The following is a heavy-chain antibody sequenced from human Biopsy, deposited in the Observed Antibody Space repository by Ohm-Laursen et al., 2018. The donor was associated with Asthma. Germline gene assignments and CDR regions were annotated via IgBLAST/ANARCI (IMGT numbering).Heavy chain of an antibody. CDR2: ISSSSSTI. J-gene: IGHJ6*02. CDR3: ARDAGYCGGDCYSLLEYYYYYYGMDV. CDR1: GFTFSSYS. D-gene: IGHD2-21*02. V-gene: IGHV3-48*02. Sequence: SLRLSCTASGFTFSSYSMNWVRQAPGKGLEWVSYISSSSSTIYYAGSVKSRFTISRDNAKNSLYLQMNSLRDEDTAVYYCARDAGYCGGDCYSLLEYYYYYYGMDVWGQGTTVTVSS.